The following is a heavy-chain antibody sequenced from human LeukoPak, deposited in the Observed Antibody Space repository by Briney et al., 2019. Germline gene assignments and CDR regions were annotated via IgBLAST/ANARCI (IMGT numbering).Heavy chain of an antibody. D-gene: IGHD2-2*01. Sequence: SEALSLTCAVYGGSFSGYYWSWIRQPPGKGLEWIGEINHSGSTNYNPSLKSRVTISVDTSKNQFSLKLSSVTAADTAVYYCATFPGLYCSSTSCYDAFDIWGQGTMVTVSS. CDR1: GGSFSGYY. CDR3: ATFPGLYCSSTSCYDAFDI. V-gene: IGHV4-34*01. J-gene: IGHJ3*02. CDR2: INHSGST.